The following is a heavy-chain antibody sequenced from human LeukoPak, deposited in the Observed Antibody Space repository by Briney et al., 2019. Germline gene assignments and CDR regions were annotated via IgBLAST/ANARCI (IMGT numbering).Heavy chain of an antibody. CDR3: ASYDFWSGYSNWFDP. D-gene: IGHD3-3*01. J-gene: IGHJ5*02. Sequence: GGSLRLSCAASGFTFSSYSMNWVRQAPGKGLEWVSYISSSSSTIFYADSVKGRFTISRDNAKNSLYLQMNSLRAEDTAVYYCASYDFWSGYSNWFDPWGQGTLVTVSS. CDR2: ISSSSSTI. CDR1: GFTFSSYS. V-gene: IGHV3-48*04.